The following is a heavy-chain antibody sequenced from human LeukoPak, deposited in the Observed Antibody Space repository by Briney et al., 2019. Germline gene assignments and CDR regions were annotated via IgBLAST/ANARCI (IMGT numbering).Heavy chain of an antibody. Sequence: SETLSLTCTVFGGSFTDYFWTWIRHSPGRGLEWIGEINDYTGDSKYNPSLKSRVSISLEKSKNQLYLEMRCVTAADTAVYYCARGRIAKIVVVHSFSYGMDVWGQGTTVTVSS. CDR3: ARGRIAKIVVVHSFSYGMDV. D-gene: IGHD3-22*01. J-gene: IGHJ6*02. CDR1: GGSFTDYF. CDR2: INDYTGDS. V-gene: IGHV4-34*01.